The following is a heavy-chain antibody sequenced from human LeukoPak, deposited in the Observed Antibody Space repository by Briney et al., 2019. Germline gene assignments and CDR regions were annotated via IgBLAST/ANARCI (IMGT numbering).Heavy chain of an antibody. CDR3: ARASIAARTGFDY. CDR1: GGTFSSYT. CDR2: IIPVLGIA. V-gene: IGHV1-69*02. D-gene: IGHD6-6*01. Sequence: SVKVSCKASGGTFSSYTISWVRQAPGQGLEWMGRIIPVLGIANYAQKFQGRVTITADKSTSTAYMELSSLRSEDTAVYYCARASIAARTGFDYWGQGTLVTVSS. J-gene: IGHJ4*02.